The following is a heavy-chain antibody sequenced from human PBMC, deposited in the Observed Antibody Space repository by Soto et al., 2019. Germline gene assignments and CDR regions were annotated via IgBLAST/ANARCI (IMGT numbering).Heavy chain of an antibody. D-gene: IGHD3-10*01. Sequence: QVQLVQSGTEVKKPGSSVKVSCKASGDTFSFYTINWVRQAPGLGLEWVGRINPIVSMSNYAQKFQGRVSXTXDXXTSTAYMELRSLRSDDTAMYFCAASYGSGYRAFDYWGQGALVIVSS. CDR1: GDTFSFYT. V-gene: IGHV1-69*02. J-gene: IGHJ4*02. CDR2: INPIVSMS. CDR3: AASYGSGYRAFDY.